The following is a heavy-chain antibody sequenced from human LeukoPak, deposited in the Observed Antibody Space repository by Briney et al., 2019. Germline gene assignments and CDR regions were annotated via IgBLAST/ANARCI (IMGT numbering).Heavy chain of an antibody. CDR2: ISGSGGST. D-gene: IGHD1-26*01. V-gene: IGHV3-23*01. Sequence: GGSLRLSCAASGFTFSSYAMSWVRQPPGKGLEWVSAISGSGGSTYYADSVKGRFTISRDNSKNTLYLQMNSLRAEDTAVYYCAKGRNQWELLPEFDYWGQGTLVTVSS. J-gene: IGHJ4*02. CDR3: AKGRNQWELLPEFDY. CDR1: GFTFSSYA.